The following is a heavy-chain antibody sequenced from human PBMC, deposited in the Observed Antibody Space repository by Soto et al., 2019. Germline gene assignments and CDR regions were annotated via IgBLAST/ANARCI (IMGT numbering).Heavy chain of an antibody. V-gene: IGHV3-33*01. CDR3: ARAYTIFGVRFGMDV. D-gene: IGHD3-3*01. Sequence: GSLRLSCAASGFTFSSYGMHWVRQAPGKGLEWVAVIWYDGSNKYYADSVKGRFTISRDNSKNTLYLQMNSLRAEDTAVYYCARAYTIFGVRFGMDVWGQGTTVTVSS. CDR1: GFTFSSYG. J-gene: IGHJ6*02. CDR2: IWYDGSNK.